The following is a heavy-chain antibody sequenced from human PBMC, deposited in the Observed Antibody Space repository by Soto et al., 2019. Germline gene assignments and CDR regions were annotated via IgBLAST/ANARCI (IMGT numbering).Heavy chain of an antibody. Sequence: KTSETLSLTCTVSGGSISSGDYYWSWIRQPPGKGLEWIGYIYYSGSTYYNPSLKSRVTISVDKSKNQFSLKLSSVTAADTAVYYCASLMTNYATDYYYYGMDVWGQGTTVTVSS. CDR3: ASLMTNYATDYYYYGMDV. D-gene: IGHD1-7*01. CDR1: GGSISSGDYY. J-gene: IGHJ6*02. V-gene: IGHV4-30-4*01. CDR2: IYYSGST.